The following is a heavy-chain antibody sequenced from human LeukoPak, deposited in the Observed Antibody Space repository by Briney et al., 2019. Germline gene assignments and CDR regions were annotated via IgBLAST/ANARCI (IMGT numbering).Heavy chain of an antibody. CDR2: IRGDGNEK. Sequence: QPGGSLRLSCAASGFTFSAYWMTWVRQAPGKGLEWVARIRGDGNEKNYVGSVKGRFTISRDNAKNSLALQMNSLRAEDTAVYYCATAPNSGLSLVVYWGQGTLVTVSS. J-gene: IGHJ4*02. V-gene: IGHV3-7*01. D-gene: IGHD2/OR15-2a*01. CDR1: GFTFSAYW. CDR3: ATAPNSGLSLVVY.